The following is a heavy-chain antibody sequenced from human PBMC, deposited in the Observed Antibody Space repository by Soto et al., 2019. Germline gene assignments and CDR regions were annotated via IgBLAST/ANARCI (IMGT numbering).Heavy chain of an antibody. CDR1: GGSLSSYY. Sequence: SETLSLTCTVSGGSLSSYYWSWIRQPPGKGLEWIGNIYYSGSANYDPSLRSRVTISLNTSKNQFSLNLNSVTAADTAIYYCARWTYCGGDCYWLDFWGQGTLVPVSS. D-gene: IGHD2-21*02. CDR2: IYYSGSA. J-gene: IGHJ4*02. CDR3: ARWTYCGGDCYWLDF. V-gene: IGHV4-59*01.